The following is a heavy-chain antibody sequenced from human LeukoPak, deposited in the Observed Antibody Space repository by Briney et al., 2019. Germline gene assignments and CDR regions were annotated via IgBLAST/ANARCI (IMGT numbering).Heavy chain of an antibody. Sequence: GGSLRLSCAASGFTFSSHWMSWVRQAPGKGLEWVGRIESKSDGGTTDYAAPVKGRCIISRDDSESTLYLELNSLKIEDTGIYYCLVQYFFDYWGQGTLVTVSS. V-gene: IGHV3-15*04. CDR1: GFTFSSHW. J-gene: IGHJ4*02. CDR2: IESKSDGGTT. CDR3: LVQYFFDY. D-gene: IGHD2-8*02.